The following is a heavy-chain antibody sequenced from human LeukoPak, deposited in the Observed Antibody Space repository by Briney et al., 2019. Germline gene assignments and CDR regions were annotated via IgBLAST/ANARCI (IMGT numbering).Heavy chain of an antibody. CDR1: GYTFTGYY. J-gene: IGHJ3*02. V-gene: IGHV1-2*02. Sequence: EASVKVSCKASGYTFTGYYMHWVRQAPGQGLEWMGWINPNSGGTNYAQKFQGRVTMTRDTSISTAYMEMSRLRSDDTAVYYCASGRDYGDERGAFDIWGQGTMVTVSS. D-gene: IGHD4-17*01. CDR2: INPNSGGT. CDR3: ASGRDYGDERGAFDI.